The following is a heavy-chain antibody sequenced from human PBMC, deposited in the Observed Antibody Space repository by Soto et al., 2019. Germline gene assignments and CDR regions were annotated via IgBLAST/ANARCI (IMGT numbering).Heavy chain of an antibody. CDR2: IYYSGST. V-gene: IGHV4-61*01. CDR3: ARDLGVGGVIGRDV. Sequence: PSETLSLTCTVSGGSVSSGSYYWSWIRQPPGKGLEWIGYIYYSGSTNYNPSLKSRVTISVDTSKNQFSLKLSSVTAADTAVYYCARDLGVGGVIGRDVGGQGTTVTVS. CDR1: GGSVSSGSYY. D-gene: IGHD3-16*01. J-gene: IGHJ6*02.